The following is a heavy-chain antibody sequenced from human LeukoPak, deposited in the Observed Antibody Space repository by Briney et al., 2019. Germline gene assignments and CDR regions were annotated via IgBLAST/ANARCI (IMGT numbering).Heavy chain of an antibody. CDR2: IRSDESNR. D-gene: IGHD2-2*01. Sequence: GGSLRLSCVASGFTFSIYGMHWVLQAPGKGLEWVAFIRSDESNRYYADSVRGRFTVSRDNSKNTLYLQMNSLRAEDTAVYYCAKWVAATAACIDYWGQGTLVTVSS. CDR1: GFTFSIYG. CDR3: AKWVAATAACIDY. V-gene: IGHV3-30*02. J-gene: IGHJ4*02.